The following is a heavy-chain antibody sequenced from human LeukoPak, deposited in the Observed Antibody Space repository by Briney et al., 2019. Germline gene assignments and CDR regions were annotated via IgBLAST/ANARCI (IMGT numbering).Heavy chain of an antibody. D-gene: IGHD3-9*01. V-gene: IGHV4-34*01. CDR1: GGSFSGYY. Sequence: PSETLSLTCAVYGGSFSGYYWSWIRQPPGKGLEWIGEINHRGSTNYNPSLKSRVTISVDTSKNQFSLKLSSVTAADTAVYYCARWDPSFDAFSDAFDIWGQGTMVSVSS. CDR3: ARWDPSFDAFSDAFDI. J-gene: IGHJ3*02. CDR2: INHRGST.